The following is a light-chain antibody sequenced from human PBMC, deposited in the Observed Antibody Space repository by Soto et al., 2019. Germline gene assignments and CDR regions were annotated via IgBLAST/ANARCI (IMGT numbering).Light chain of an antibody. Sequence: IQMTQSPPTLSLSPGERPTFSSRASQTIYSNVAWYQQRPGQAPRLLIYRASARATGIPARFSGSGSGTEFTLTIGSLQSEDSAVYYCQQYQNLWTFGQGTKV. CDR1: QTIYSN. J-gene: IGKJ1*01. CDR3: QQYQNLWT. V-gene: IGKV3-15*01. CDR2: RAS.